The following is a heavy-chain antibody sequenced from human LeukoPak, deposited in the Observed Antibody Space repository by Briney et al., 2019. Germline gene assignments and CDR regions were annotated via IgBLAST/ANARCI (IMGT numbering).Heavy chain of an antibody. Sequence: GGSLRLSCAASGFNFSTYNMNWVRQAPGKGLEWVSSISSSSSYIYYADSVKGRFTISRDNARNSLYLQMNTLRAEDTAVYSCARGADGVSSNSRGWFDPWGQGTLVTVSS. CDR3: ARGADGVSSNSRGWFDP. CDR1: GFNFSTYN. CDR2: ISSSSSYI. V-gene: IGHV3-21*01. D-gene: IGHD2-15*01. J-gene: IGHJ5*02.